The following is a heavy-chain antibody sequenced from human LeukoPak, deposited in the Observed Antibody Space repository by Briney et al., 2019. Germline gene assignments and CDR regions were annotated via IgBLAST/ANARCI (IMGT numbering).Heavy chain of an antibody. CDR1: GFTFSNYY. Sequence: PGGSLRLSCVASGFTFSNYYMTWIRQAPGKGLEWISYISDSSSLIDYADSVKGRFTISRDNAKNTLYLQLNSLTAEDTAVYYCASPGGGRHDYWGQGTLVTVSS. D-gene: IGHD3-16*01. CDR3: ASPGGGRHDY. J-gene: IGHJ4*02. V-gene: IGHV3-11*01. CDR2: ISDSSSLI.